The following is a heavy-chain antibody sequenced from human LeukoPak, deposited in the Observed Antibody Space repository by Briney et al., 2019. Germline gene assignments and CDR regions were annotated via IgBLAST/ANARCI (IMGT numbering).Heavy chain of an antibody. CDR1: GFTFSSYW. Sequence: GGSLRLSCAASGFTFSSYWMSWVRQAPGKGLEWVASIKQDGSEKYCVDSVKGRFTISRDNVNNSLYLQMNSLRADDTAVYYCARDIGLRKAAPPGWFDPWGQGALVTVSS. CDR3: ARDIGLRKAAPPGWFDP. V-gene: IGHV3-7*01. J-gene: IGHJ5*02. CDR2: IKQDGSEK. D-gene: IGHD6-6*01.